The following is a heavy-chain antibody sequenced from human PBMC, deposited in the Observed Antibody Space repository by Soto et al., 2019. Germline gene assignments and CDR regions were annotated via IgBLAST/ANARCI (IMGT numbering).Heavy chain of an antibody. V-gene: IGHV3-23*01. Sequence: GGSLRLSCAASGFTFSSYAMSWVRQAPGKGLEWVSAISGSGGSTYYADSVKGRFTISRDNSKNTLYLQMNSLRAEDTAVYYCARAPIGSGWFLDYWGQGTLVTVSS. D-gene: IGHD6-19*01. CDR1: GFTFSSYA. CDR2: ISGSGGST. CDR3: ARAPIGSGWFLDY. J-gene: IGHJ4*02.